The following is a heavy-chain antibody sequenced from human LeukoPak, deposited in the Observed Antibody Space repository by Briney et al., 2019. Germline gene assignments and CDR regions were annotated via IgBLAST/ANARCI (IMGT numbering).Heavy chain of an antibody. CDR3: ATRGSDFWSGFDY. J-gene: IGHJ4*02. D-gene: IGHD3-3*01. Sequence: ASVKVSCKLSGNTLRELPIQWVRQAGGKGLEWMAGFDPENAEIVYAQKFQGRVTMTEDTSTNTAYMELTSLTSDDTALYYCATRGSDFWSGFDYWGQGSPVTVSS. V-gene: IGHV1-24*01. CDR1: GNTLRELP. CDR2: FDPENAEI.